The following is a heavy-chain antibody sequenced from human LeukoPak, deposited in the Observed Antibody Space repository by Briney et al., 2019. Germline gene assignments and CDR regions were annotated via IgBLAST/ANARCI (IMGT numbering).Heavy chain of an antibody. CDR1: GFTFSSYT. CDR2: IRDSSYYI. CDR3: ARRKDVVVVPGTMGYYLDV. D-gene: IGHD2-2*01. V-gene: IGHV3-21*01. Sequence: VGSLRLSCAASGFTFSSYTMNWVRQAPGMGLEWVSSIRDSSYYIYYADSVRGRFTVSRDNAKNSLYLQMNGLRAEDTAVYYCARRKDVVVVPGTMGYYLDVWGKGTTVTVSS. J-gene: IGHJ6*03.